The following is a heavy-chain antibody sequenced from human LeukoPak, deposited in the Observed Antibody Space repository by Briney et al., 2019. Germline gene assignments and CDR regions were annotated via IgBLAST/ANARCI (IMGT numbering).Heavy chain of an antibody. D-gene: IGHD6-6*01. V-gene: IGHV1-2*02. CDR3: ASGPKQARTPQMPFDY. CDR2: INPNSGGT. J-gene: IGHJ4*02. CDR1: GYTFTGYY. Sequence: GASVKVSCKASGYTFTGYYMHWVRQAPGQGLEWMGWINPNSGGTNYAQKFQGRVTMTRDTSISTAYMELSRLRPDDTAVYYCASGPKQARTPQMPFDYWGQGTLVTVSS.